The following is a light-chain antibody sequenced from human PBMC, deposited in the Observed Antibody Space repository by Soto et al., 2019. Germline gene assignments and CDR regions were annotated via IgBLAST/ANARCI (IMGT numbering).Light chain of an antibody. V-gene: IGKV3-11*01. CDR2: DAS. Sequence: EIVLTQSPATLSLSPGERATLSCRASQSVSNFLAWYQQKPGQSPRLLIYDASNRATGIPVRFSGSGSGTDFTLTISSLEPEDFGLYYCQQRYNWPPITFGQGTRLEIK. J-gene: IGKJ5*01. CDR1: QSVSNF. CDR3: QQRYNWPPIT.